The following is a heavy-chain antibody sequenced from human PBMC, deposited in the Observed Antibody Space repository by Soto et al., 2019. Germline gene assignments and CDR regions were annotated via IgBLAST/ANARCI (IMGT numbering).Heavy chain of an antibody. CDR1: GFTFSDYY. V-gene: IGHV3-11*01. J-gene: IGHJ6*02. Sequence: GGSLRLSCAASGFTFSDYYMSWIRQAPGKGLEWVSYISSSGSTIYYADSVKGRFTISRDNAKNSLYLQMNSLRAEDTAVYYCARARHSDSYNYYYYYGMDVWGQGTTVTVSS. CDR3: ARARHSDSYNYYYYYGMDV. D-gene: IGHD1-26*01. CDR2: ISSSGSTI.